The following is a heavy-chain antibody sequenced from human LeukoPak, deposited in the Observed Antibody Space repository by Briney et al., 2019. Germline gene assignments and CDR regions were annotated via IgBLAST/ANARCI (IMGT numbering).Heavy chain of an antibody. CDR1: GFTFSSYG. V-gene: IGHV3-30*18. D-gene: IGHD5-12*01. CDR2: ISYDGSNK. CDR3: AKVGGYSGYDYGGLDY. Sequence: GGSLRLSCAASGFTFSSYGMHWVRQAPGKGVEWVAVISYDGSNKSYADSVKGRFTISRDNSKNTLYLQMNSLRAEDTAVYYCAKVGGYSGYDYGGLDYWGQGTLVTVSS. J-gene: IGHJ4*02.